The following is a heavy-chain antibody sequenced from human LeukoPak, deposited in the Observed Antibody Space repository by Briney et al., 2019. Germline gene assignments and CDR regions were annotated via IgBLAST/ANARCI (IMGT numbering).Heavy chain of an antibody. CDR2: IYPGDSDT. J-gene: IGHJ3*02. V-gene: IGHV5-51*01. CDR3: ATPQVDYSDNGPRAFDI. D-gene: IGHD3-22*01. Sequence: GASLQISGEGSGSFFSCYWIGWVRPLPGEGLGGMGIIYPGDSDTKYSPSCQGHVTISAYKYISTAYLQWSSLKASDTAMYYCATPQVDYSDNGPRAFDIWGQGTMVTVPS. CDR1: GSFFSCYW.